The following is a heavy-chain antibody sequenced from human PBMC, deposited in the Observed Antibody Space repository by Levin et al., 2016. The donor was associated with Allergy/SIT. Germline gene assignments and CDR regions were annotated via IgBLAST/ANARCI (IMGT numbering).Heavy chain of an antibody. CDR2: IIPVFGTA. J-gene: IGHJ3*02. CDR3: ARDHRMVRGVIPI. D-gene: IGHD3-10*01. V-gene: IGHV1-69*13. CDR1: GGTFSTYT. Sequence: SVKVSCKASGGTFSTYTINWVRQAPGQGLEWMGGIIPVFGTADYAQRFRGRVTITADESTRTAYMELTSLRSEDTAVYYCARDHRMVRGVIPIWGQGTMVTVPS.